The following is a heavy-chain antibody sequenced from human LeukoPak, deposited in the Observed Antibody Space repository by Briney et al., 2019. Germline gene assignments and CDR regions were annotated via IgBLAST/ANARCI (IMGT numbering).Heavy chain of an antibody. CDR1: GGSISSFY. Sequence: SETLSLTCAVSGGSISSFYWSWIRLPPGKGLEWIGYISNSESTNYNPSLKSRVTISVDTSKNQFSLNMRSMTAADTAIYYCAKIGPGYWYFDLWGRGTLVTVSS. CDR2: ISNSEST. D-gene: IGHD2-8*02. V-gene: IGHV4-59*01. CDR3: AKIGPGYWYFDL. J-gene: IGHJ2*01.